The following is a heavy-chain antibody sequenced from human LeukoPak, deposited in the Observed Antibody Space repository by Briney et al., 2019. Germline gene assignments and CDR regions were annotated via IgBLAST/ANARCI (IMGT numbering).Heavy chain of an antibody. CDR2: IYTSGST. CDR3: ARDRAVVPAAISDNYYYYYGMDV. CDR1: GGSISSGSYY. V-gene: IGHV4-61*02. J-gene: IGHJ6*02. Sequence: SETLSLTCTVSGGSISSGSYYWSWIRQPAGKGLEWIGRIYTSGSTNYNPSLKSRVTISVDTSKNQFSLKLSSMTAADTAVYYCARDRAVVPAAISDNYYYYYGMDVWGQGTTVTVSS. D-gene: IGHD2-2*02.